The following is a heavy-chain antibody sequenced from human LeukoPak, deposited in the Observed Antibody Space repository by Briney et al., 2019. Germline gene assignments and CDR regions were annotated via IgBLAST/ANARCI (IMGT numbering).Heavy chain of an antibody. CDR1: GYTFTGYY. J-gene: IGHJ6*02. D-gene: IGHD4-17*01. V-gene: IGHV1-69*04. CDR2: IIPILGIA. CDR3: ARDRLPTTVYYGMDV. Sequence: GASVKVSCKASGYTFTGYYMHWVRQAPGQGLEWMGRIIPILGIANYAQKFQGRVTFTADKSTSTAYMELSSLRSEDTAVYYCARDRLPTTVYYGMDVWGQGTTVTVSS.